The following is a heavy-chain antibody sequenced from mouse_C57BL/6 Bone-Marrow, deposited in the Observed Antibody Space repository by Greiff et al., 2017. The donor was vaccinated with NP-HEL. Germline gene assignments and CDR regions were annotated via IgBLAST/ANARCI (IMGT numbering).Heavy chain of an antibody. D-gene: IGHD1-1*01. V-gene: IGHV1-72*01. J-gene: IGHJ1*03. CDR3: ARYYYGSRGWYFDV. CDR2: IDPNSGGT. CDR1: GYTFTSYW. Sequence: QVQLQQSGADLVKPGASVKLSCKASGYTFTSYWMHWVKQRPGRGLEWIGRIDPNSGGTKFNEKFKTKATLTVDKPSSTAYMQLSSLTSEDSAVYYYARYYYGSRGWYFDVWGTGTTVTGSS.